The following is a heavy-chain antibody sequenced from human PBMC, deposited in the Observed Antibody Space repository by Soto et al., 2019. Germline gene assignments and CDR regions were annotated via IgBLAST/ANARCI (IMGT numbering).Heavy chain of an antibody. V-gene: IGHV1-18*01. D-gene: IGHD5-18*01. Sequence: ASVKVSCKASGYTFSSYGISWVRQAPGQGLEWMGWISAYNGNTNYAQKLQGRVTMTTDTSTSTTYMELSSLRSEDTAVYYCARDCSGYSYGKTVMDFWAQGSTVTVSS. CDR1: GYTFSSYG. CDR2: ISAYNGNT. J-gene: IGHJ6*02. CDR3: ARDCSGYSYGKTVMDF.